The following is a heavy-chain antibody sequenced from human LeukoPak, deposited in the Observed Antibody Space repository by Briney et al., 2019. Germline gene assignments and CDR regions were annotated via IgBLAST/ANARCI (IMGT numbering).Heavy chain of an antibody. J-gene: IGHJ4*02. CDR2: ISSNGGST. CDR1: GFTFSSYA. Sequence: PGGPLRLSCSASGFTFSSYAMHWVRQAPGKGREYVSAISSNGGSTYYADSVKGRFTISRDNSKNTLYLQMSSLRAEDTAVYYCVKGRITMVRGVFDYWGQGTLVTVFS. D-gene: IGHD3-10*01. CDR3: VKGRITMVRGVFDY. V-gene: IGHV3-64D*09.